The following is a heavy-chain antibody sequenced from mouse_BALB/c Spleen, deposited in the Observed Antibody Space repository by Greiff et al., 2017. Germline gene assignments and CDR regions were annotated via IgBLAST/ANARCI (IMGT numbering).Heavy chain of an antibody. V-gene: IGHV1S16*01. J-gene: IGHJ2*01. Sequence: QVQLQQSGAELVKPGASVKLSCTASGFNIKDTYMYWVKQRPGQGLEWIGGINPSNGGTNYNEKFKSKATLTVDKSSSTAYMQLSSLTSEDSAVYYCTRWGGSSCAYWGQGTTLTVSS. CDR3: TRWGGSSCAY. CDR2: INPSNGGT. D-gene: IGHD1-1*01. CDR1: GFNIKDTY.